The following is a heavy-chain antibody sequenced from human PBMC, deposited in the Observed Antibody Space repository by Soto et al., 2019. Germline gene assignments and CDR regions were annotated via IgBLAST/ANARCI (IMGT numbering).Heavy chain of an antibody. D-gene: IGHD5-18*01. Sequence: SETLSLTCAVYGGSFSGYYWSWIRQPPGKGLEWIGEINHSGSTNYNPSLKSRVTISVDTSKNQFSLRLSSVTAADTAVYYCARVGRGYSYGYRRDGYSGTFDYWGQGTLVTVSS. CDR3: ARVGRGYSYGYRRDGYSGTFDY. J-gene: IGHJ4*02. CDR2: INHSGST. V-gene: IGHV4-34*01. CDR1: GGSFSGYY.